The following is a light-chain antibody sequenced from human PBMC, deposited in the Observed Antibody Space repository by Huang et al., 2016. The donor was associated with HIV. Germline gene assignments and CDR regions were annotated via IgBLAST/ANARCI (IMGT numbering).Light chain of an antibody. CDR3: QQSYTFTFT. V-gene: IGKV1-39*01. J-gene: IGKJ3*01. Sequence: DIQMTQSQSSLSASVGDRVTITCRASQDIDTYLNWYQQRPGKAPKLLIYNTFKFQSGVPSRFNGTGSETDFALTITNLQPEDVATYFCQQSYTFTFTFGPGT. CDR1: QDIDTY. CDR2: NTF.